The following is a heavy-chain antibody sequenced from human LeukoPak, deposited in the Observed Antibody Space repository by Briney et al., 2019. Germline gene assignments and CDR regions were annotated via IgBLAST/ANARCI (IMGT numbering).Heavy chain of an antibody. CDR1: GYTFTGYY. V-gene: IGHV1-2*02. CDR3: ARKACGGDCSELDY. D-gene: IGHD2-21*01. Sequence: ASVKVSCKASGYTFTGYYMHWVRQAPGQGLEWMGWINPNSGGTNYAQKFQGRVTMTRDTSISTAHMELSRLRSDDTAVYYCARKACGGDCSELDYWGQGTLVTVSS. J-gene: IGHJ4*02. CDR2: INPNSGGT.